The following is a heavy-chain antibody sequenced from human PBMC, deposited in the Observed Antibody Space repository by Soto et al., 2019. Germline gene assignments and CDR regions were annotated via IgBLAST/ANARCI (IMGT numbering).Heavy chain of an antibody. CDR3: ARRSPRLVDY. CDR1: GGSIISGGSY. CDR2: IYYSGSA. Sequence: QVQLQESGPGLVKPSETLSLTCTVSGGSIISGGSYWSWIRQHPGKGLEWIGYIYYSGSAYYNASRKSRLTISVDTSKNQFSLRLSSVTAADTAVYFCARRSPRLVDYWGQGTLVTVSS. D-gene: IGHD6-19*01. V-gene: IGHV4-31*03. J-gene: IGHJ4*02.